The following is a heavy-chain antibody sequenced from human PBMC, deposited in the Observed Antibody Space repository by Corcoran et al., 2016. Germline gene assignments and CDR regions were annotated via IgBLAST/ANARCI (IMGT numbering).Heavy chain of an antibody. J-gene: IGHJ5*02. V-gene: IGHV1-69*01. CDR1: GGTFSSYA. CDR2: IIPIFGTA. CDR3: AKGGIVVVPAAIRHGVLYNWFDP. D-gene: IGHD2-2*01. Sequence: QVQLLQSGAEVKKPVSSVKVSCKASGGTFSSYAISWVRQAPGQGLEWIGGIIPIFGTANYAQKFQGRGTITADESTSTAYMELSSLRSEDTAAYYCAKGGIVVVPAAIRHGVLYNWFDPWGQGTVVTVSS.